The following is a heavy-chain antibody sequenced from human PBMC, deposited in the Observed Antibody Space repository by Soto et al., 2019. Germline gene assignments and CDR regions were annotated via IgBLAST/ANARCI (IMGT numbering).Heavy chain of an antibody. Sequence: GGSLRLSCAASGFTFSSYAMHWVRQAPGKGLEWVAVISYDGSNKYYADSVKGRFTISRDNSKNTLYLQMNSLRAEDTAVYYCARDRRFLEWLFYYYGMDVWGQGTTVTVSS. D-gene: IGHD3-3*01. CDR1: GFTFSSYA. CDR2: ISYDGSNK. J-gene: IGHJ6*02. V-gene: IGHV3-30-3*01. CDR3: ARDRRFLEWLFYYYGMDV.